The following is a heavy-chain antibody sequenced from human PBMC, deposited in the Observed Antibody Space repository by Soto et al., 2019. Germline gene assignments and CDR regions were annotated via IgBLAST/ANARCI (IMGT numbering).Heavy chain of an antibody. CDR2: SSKSGDNT. Sequence: EVQLLESGGGLVQPGGSLRLSCEASGFTFSTYAMGWVRQAPGKGLECVSGSSKSGDNTYYADSVRGRFTISRDNSKTPLYLQMSRLRPEDTAGHSCASDSAGWFGSLVNYFDYWGQGIRVTVSS. V-gene: IGHV3-23*01. CDR1: GFTFSTYA. CDR3: ASDSAGWFGSLVNYFDY. J-gene: IGHJ4*02. D-gene: IGHD3-10*01.